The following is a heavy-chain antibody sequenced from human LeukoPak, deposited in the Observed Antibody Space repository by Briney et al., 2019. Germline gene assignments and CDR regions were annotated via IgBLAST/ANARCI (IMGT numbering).Heavy chain of an antibody. D-gene: IGHD3-16*01. CDR2: FGGTGDI. V-gene: IGHV3-23*01. Sequence: PGGSLRLSCAASGFTFSTTAMAWVRQAPGKGLELVSGFGGTGDIHYADSVGGRFTISRDNSKGILYLQMDSLRAEDTAVYYCAKDVLRWAFDYWGQGTLVTVSS. CDR1: GFTFSTTA. J-gene: IGHJ4*02. CDR3: AKDVLRWAFDY.